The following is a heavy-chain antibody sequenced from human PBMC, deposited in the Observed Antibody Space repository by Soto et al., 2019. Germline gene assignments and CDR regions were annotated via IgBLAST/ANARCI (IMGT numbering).Heavy chain of an antibody. Sequence: SETLSLTCAVHGGSLIGDYCVSLRCSWLRQPPGRELEWIGEVTHTGSTTYNPSLKSRVTMSVDTSKQQFSLALTSVTAADTAVYYCARGSRNSARWFDPWGQGTLVTVSS. J-gene: IGHJ5*02. V-gene: IGHV4-34*01. CDR3: ARGSRNSARWFDP. CDR2: VTHTGST. CDR1: GGSLIGDY. D-gene: IGHD4-4*01.